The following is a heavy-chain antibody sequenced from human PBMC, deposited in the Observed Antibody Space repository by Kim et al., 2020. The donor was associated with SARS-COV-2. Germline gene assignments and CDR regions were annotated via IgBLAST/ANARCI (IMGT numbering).Heavy chain of an antibody. CDR1: GGSFSGYY. CDR2: INHSGST. Sequence: SETLSLTCAVYGGSFSGYYWSWIRQPPGKGLEWIGEINHSGSTNYNPSLKSRVTISVDTSKNQFSLKLSSVTAADTAVYYCARGNVADSGGGMDVWGQGT. V-gene: IGHV4-34*01. CDR3: ARGNVADSGGGMDV. J-gene: IGHJ6*02. D-gene: IGHD3-16*01.